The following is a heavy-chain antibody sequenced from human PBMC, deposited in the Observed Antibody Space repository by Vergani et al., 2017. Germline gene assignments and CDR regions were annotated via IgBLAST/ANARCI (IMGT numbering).Heavy chain of an antibody. D-gene: IGHD2-2*02. CDR1: GFTFSSYA. CDR2: ISGSGGST. CDR3: AKVKDIVVVPAAIRAFDI. V-gene: IGHV3-23*01. Sequence: EVQLLESGGGLVQPGGSLRLSCAASGFTFSSYAMSWVRQAPGKGLEWVSAISGSGGSTYYADSVKGRFTISRDNSKNTLYLQMNSLRAEDTAVYYCAKVKDIVVVPAAIRAFDIWGQGTMVTVSS. J-gene: IGHJ3*02.